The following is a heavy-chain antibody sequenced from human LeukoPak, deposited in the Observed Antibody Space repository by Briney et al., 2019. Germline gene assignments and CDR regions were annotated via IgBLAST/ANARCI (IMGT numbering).Heavy chain of an antibody. Sequence: GASVKVSCKASGYTFTGYYMHWVRQARGQGLEWMGWINPNSGGTNYAQKFQGRVTMTRDTSISTAYMELSRLRSDDTAVYYCARDYYGSGSQLFPYYYGMDVWGQGTTVTVSS. CDR2: INPNSGGT. CDR1: GYTFTGYY. D-gene: IGHD3-10*01. CDR3: ARDYYGSGSQLFPYYYGMDV. J-gene: IGHJ6*02. V-gene: IGHV1-2*02.